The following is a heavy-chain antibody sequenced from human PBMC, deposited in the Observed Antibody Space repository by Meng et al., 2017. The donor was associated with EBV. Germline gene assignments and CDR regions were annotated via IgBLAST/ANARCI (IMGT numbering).Heavy chain of an antibody. CDR1: GYTFNSYG. V-gene: IGHV1-18*01. CDR3: ARETSGYDFNWFDP. J-gene: IGHJ5*02. Sequence: QGHVAPSGAVVKKPGASVKVSCKASGYTFNSYGISWVRQAPGLGLEWMGWISAYNGNTNYAQKLQGRVTMTTDTSTSTAYMELRSLISDDTAVYYCARETSGYDFNWFDPWGQGTLVTVSS. D-gene: IGHD5-12*01. CDR2: ISAYNGNT.